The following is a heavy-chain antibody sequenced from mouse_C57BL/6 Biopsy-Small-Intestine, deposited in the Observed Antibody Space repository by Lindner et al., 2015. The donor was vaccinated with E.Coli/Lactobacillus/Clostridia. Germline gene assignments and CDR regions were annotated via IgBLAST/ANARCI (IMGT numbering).Heavy chain of an antibody. J-gene: IGHJ4*01. CDR2: INAGNGYT. CDR3: ARDREGATGIFVY. Sequence: SVKVSCKASGYTFTNYAVHWVRQAPGLRPEWMAWINAGNGYTKSSQRFQGRVTITRDTSASTVYMELSSLSSEDTAVYYCARDREGATGIFVYWGQGTLVTVSS. CDR1: GYTFTNYA. V-gene: IGHV1-84*02. D-gene: IGHD3-2*01.